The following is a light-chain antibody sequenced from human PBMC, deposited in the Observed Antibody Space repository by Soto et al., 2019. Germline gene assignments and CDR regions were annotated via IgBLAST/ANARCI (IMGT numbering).Light chain of an antibody. V-gene: IGKV1-39*01. CDR2: AAS. CDR1: QSISTY. J-gene: IGKJ5*01. Sequence: DIQMTQSPSSLSASVGDRVTITCRTSQSISTYLNWYQQKPGRPPKVLISAASSLQSGVPSRFSGSGSGTDFTLTISSLQPEDFASYYCQQSYNTPSITFGQGTRLEIK. CDR3: QQSYNTPSIT.